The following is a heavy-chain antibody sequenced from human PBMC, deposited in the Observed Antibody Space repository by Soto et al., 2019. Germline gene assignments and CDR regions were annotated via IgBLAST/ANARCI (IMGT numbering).Heavy chain of an antibody. V-gene: IGHV3-48*01. CDR3: ARASGSGSSYNVVDY. CDR2: ISSSSSTI. Sequence: EVQLVESGGGLLQPGGSLRLSCAASGFTFSVYSMNWVRQAPGKGLEWLSYISSSSSTIYYADSAKGRFTISRDNAKTSLYLQMNSLRAEDTAVYYCARASGSGSSYNVVDYWGQGTLVTVSS. D-gene: IGHD3-10*01. CDR1: GFTFSVYS. J-gene: IGHJ4*02.